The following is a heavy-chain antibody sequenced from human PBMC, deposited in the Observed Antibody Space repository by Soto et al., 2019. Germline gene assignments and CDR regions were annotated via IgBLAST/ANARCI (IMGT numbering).Heavy chain of an antibody. CDR3: AKHTYYDFWSGYYPGY. V-gene: IGHV3-23*01. CDR1: GFTFSSYA. Sequence: GGSLRLSCAASGFTFSSYAMSWVRQAPGKGLEWVSAISGSGGSTYYADSVKGRFTISRDNSKNTLYLQMNSLRAEDTAVYYCAKHTYYDFWSGYYPGYWGQGTLVTVSS. D-gene: IGHD3-3*01. CDR2: ISGSGGST. J-gene: IGHJ4*02.